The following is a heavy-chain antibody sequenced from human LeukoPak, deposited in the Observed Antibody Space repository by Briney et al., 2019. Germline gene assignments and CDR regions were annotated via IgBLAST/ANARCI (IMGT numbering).Heavy chain of an antibody. D-gene: IGHD1-14*01. V-gene: IGHV5-51*01. CDR2: VYPLDSET. CDR3: VRHNTGADY. CDR1: GYSFNTFM. Sequence: GESLEISCQTSGYSFNTFMIAWVRQAPGRGLEWMGLVYPLDSETRYGPSFQGQVTISADKSTSSAFLQWDSLKASDTAMYYCVRHNTGADYWGQGTLAPVSS. J-gene: IGHJ4*02.